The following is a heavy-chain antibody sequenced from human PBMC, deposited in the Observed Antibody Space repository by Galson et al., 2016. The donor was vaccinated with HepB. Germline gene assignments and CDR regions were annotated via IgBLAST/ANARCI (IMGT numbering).Heavy chain of an antibody. CDR3: AKDPHYSSGWGPFES. J-gene: IGHJ4*02. Sequence: SLRLSCAASGFTFRSYGMSWVRQVPGKGLEWVSTISGDGASTYYADSVKGRFSISRDNSRTTLDLQMHSLRGEDTALYYCAKDPHYSSGWGPFESWGQGTLVTVSS. V-gene: IGHV3-23*01. CDR2: ISGDGAST. CDR1: GFTFRSYG. D-gene: IGHD6-19*01.